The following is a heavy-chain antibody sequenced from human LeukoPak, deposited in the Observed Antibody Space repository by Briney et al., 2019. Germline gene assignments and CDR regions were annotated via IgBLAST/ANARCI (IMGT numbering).Heavy chain of an antibody. Sequence: GASVKVSCKASGYTFTGYYTHWVRQAPGQGLEWMGWINPNSGGTNYAQKFQGRVTMTRDTSISTAYMELSRLRSDDTAVYYCASSSGWANYYDSSGYRFWYFDLWGRGTLVTVSS. CDR1: GYTFTGYY. J-gene: IGHJ2*01. V-gene: IGHV1-2*02. CDR2: INPNSGGT. D-gene: IGHD3-22*01. CDR3: ASSSGWANYYDSSGYRFWYFDL.